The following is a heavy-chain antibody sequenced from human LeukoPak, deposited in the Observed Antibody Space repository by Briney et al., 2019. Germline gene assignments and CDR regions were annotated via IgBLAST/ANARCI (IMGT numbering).Heavy chain of an antibody. CDR3: AREGGLYCSSTSCYYY. CDR1: GYTFTSYC. Sequence: ASVTVSCKASGYTFTSYCMHWVRQAPGQGLEWMGIINPSGGSTSYAQKFQGRVTMTRDTSTSTVYMELSSLRSEDTAVYYCAREGGLYCSSTSCYYYWGQGTLVTVSS. V-gene: IGHV1-46*01. J-gene: IGHJ4*02. CDR2: INPSGGST. D-gene: IGHD2-2*01.